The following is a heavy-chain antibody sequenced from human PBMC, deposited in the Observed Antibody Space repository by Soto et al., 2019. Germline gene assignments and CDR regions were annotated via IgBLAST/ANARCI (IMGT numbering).Heavy chain of an antibody. D-gene: IGHD2-2*02. V-gene: IGHV6-1*01. J-gene: IGHJ4*02. CDR1: GDSVSSNSAA. CDR3: AIVPPSCYTTDY. Sequence: PAQTLSLTCAISGDSVSSNSAAWNWIRQSPSRGLEWLGRTYYRSKWYTDYAVSVKSRIAINPDTSKNQFSLQLNSVTPEDTAVYYCAIVPPSCYTTDYWDQGTRVTVSP. CDR2: TYYRSKWYT.